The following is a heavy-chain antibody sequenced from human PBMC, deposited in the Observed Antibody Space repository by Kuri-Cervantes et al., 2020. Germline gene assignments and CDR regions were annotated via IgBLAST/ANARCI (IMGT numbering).Heavy chain of an antibody. CDR3: ARGLSVEWELLYAFDI. CDR2: ISYDGSNK. J-gene: IGHJ3*02. D-gene: IGHD1-26*01. CDR1: GFTFSRYA. V-gene: IGHV3-30-3*01. Sequence: GGSLRLSCAASGFTFSRYAMHWVRQAPGKGLEWVAVISYDGSNKYYADSVKGRFTISRDNSKNTLYLQMNSLRSEDTAVYYCARGLSVEWELLYAFDIWGQGTMVTVSS.